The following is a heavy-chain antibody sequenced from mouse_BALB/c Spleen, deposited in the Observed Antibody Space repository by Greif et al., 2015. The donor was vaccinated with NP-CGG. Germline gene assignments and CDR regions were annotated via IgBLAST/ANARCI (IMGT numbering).Heavy chain of an antibody. CDR3: ARWDWYFDV. CDR1: GFNIKDTY. V-gene: IGHV14-3*02. J-gene: IGHJ1*01. CDR2: IDPANGNT. Sequence: DVKPQESGAELVKPGASVKLSCTASGFNIKDTYMHWVKQRPEQGLEWIGRIDPANGNTKYDPKFQGKATITADTSSNTAYLQLSSLTSEDTAVYYCARWDWYFDVWGAGTTVTVSS.